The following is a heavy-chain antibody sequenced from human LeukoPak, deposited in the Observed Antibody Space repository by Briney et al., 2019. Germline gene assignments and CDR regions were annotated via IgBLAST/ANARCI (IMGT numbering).Heavy chain of an antibody. J-gene: IGHJ4*02. D-gene: IGHD7-27*01. Sequence: GGSLRLSCAASGFTFSSYGMHWVRQAPGKGLEWVAVIWYDGSNKYYADSVKGRFTISRDHAANSLYLQMDSLRAEDTAIYYCARDSELSGDRVDYWGQGTLVTVSS. V-gene: IGHV3-33*01. CDR1: GFTFSSYG. CDR2: IWYDGSNK. CDR3: ARDSELSGDRVDY.